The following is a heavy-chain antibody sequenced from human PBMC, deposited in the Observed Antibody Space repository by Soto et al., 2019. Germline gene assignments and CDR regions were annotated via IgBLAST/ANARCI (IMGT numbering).Heavy chain of an antibody. J-gene: IGHJ4*02. V-gene: IGHV3-23*01. CDR1: GFIFSSAA. D-gene: IGHD1-26*01. Sequence: EVQLLESGGGLVQPGGSLRLSCAASGFIFSSAAMNWVRQAQGKGLEWVSGISGGGRFTYSADSVKGRFTISRDDSKNTLFLQMNSLRAEDTAVYFCAKSGPTNYFEYWGQGTLVTVSS. CDR3: AKSGPTNYFEY. CDR2: ISGGGRFT.